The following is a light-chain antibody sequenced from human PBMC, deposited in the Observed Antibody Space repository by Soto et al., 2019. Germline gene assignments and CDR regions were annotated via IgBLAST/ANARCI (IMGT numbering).Light chain of an antibody. CDR1: SSDVGNYNL. J-gene: IGLJ2*01. CDR3: CSAGNSPSAVV. V-gene: IGLV2-23*02. CDR2: EVS. Sequence: QSALTQPASVSGSPGQSITISCTGTSSDVGNYNLVSWYQHHPGTAPKLMIYEVSKRPSGVSNRFSGSKSGNTASLTISGLLAEDEADYYCCSAGNSPSAVVFGGGTKLTFL.